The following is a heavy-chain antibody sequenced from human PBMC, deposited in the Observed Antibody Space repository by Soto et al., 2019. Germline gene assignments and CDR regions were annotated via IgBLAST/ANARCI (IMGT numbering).Heavy chain of an antibody. CDR3: ARLNWNCERPLYYYYYYYMYV. Sequence: SETLSLTCTVSGGSISSSSYYWGWIRQPPGKGLEWIGSIYYSGSTYYNPSLKSRVTISVDTSKNQFSLKLSSVTAADTAVYYCARLNWNCERPLYYYYYYYMYVCGKGTTVTVSS. D-gene: IGHD1-7*01. J-gene: IGHJ6*03. CDR1: GGSISSSSYY. CDR2: IYYSGST. V-gene: IGHV4-39*01.